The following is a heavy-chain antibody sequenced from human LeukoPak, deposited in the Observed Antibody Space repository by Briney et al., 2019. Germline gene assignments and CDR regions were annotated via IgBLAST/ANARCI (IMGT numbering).Heavy chain of an antibody. CDR1: GGSISSRSYY. CDR3: ASANSSSYDAFDI. J-gene: IGHJ3*02. Sequence: PSETLSLTCAVSGGSISSRSYYWGWIRQPPGKGLEWIGTIYHSGNAFYNPSLKSRVTISVDTSKNHFSLKLNSVTAADTAVYYCASANSSSYDAFDIWGRGTMVTVSS. CDR2: IYHSGNA. D-gene: IGHD6-6*01. V-gene: IGHV4-39*02.